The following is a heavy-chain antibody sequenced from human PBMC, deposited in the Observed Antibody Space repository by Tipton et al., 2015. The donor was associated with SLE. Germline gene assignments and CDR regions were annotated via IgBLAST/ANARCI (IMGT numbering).Heavy chain of an antibody. CDR2: IDHSGST. Sequence: LRLSCAVYGGSFSGYYWSWIRQPPGKGLEWIGEIDHSGSTNYNPSLESRVTISVDTSKNQFSLKLSSVTAADTAVYYCARGRIAVAGNHFDYWGQGTLVTVSS. CDR3: ARGRIAVAGNHFDY. CDR1: GGSFSGYY. J-gene: IGHJ4*02. V-gene: IGHV4-34*01. D-gene: IGHD6-19*01.